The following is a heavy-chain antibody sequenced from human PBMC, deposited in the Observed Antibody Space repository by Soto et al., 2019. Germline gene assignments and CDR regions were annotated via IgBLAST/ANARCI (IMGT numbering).Heavy chain of an antibody. CDR3: AKGARGYSPAAMDV. D-gene: IGHD5-18*01. J-gene: IGHJ6*02. V-gene: IGHV3-23*01. Sequence: EVQLLASGGGLVQPGGSLRLSCAASEFSFGGYAISWVRLAPGKGLEWVSGISGSGSTAFYADSVRGRFTISRDNSKNPLYLQMNSLRAEDTAVYYCAKGARGYSPAAMDVWGQGTTVTVSS. CDR1: EFSFGGYA. CDR2: ISGSGSTA.